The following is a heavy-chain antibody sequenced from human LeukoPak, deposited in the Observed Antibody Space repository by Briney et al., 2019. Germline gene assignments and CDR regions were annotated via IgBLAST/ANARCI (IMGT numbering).Heavy chain of an antibody. D-gene: IGHD3-3*01. Sequence: GGSLRLSCAASGFTFSNYGMHWVRQAPGKGLEWVAFIRYDGSNQYYADSMKGRFTVSRDNSKNTLYLQMNSLRAEDTAVYYCAKDWGITIFGVVRNNWFDPWGQGTLVTVSS. CDR2: IRYDGSNQ. CDR3: AKDWGITIFGVVRNNWFDP. CDR1: GFTFSNYG. J-gene: IGHJ5*02. V-gene: IGHV3-30*02.